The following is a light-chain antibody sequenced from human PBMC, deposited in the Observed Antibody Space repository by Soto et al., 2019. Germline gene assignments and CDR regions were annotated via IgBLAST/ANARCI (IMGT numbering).Light chain of an antibody. V-gene: IGKV1-39*01. CDR1: QSISTY. CDR3: QQNYKLPPWT. CDR2: AAS. J-gene: IGKJ1*01. Sequence: DIQRTQSPPSLSASVGDTITITCRASQSISTYLDWYQVPPGKAPKVLIYAASTLQDGVPSRFSGSGSGTDFTLTNNSLQPEDFGTYYCQQNYKLPPWTFGHGTQVEIK.